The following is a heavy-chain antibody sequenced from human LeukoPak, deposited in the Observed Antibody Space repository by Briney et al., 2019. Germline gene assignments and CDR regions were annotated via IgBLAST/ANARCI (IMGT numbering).Heavy chain of an antibody. CDR2: ISRNGDST. Sequence: GGSLRLSCAASGFTFSSYAMYWVRQAPGKGLEYVSVISRNGDSTHYANSVKGRFTISRDNSKNTLYLQMGSLRVEDMAVYYCTRDASDIVIVPAAVGPFDYWGQGTLVTVSS. D-gene: IGHD2-2*01. J-gene: IGHJ4*02. CDR1: GFTFSSYA. V-gene: IGHV3-64*01. CDR3: TRDASDIVIVPAAVGPFDY.